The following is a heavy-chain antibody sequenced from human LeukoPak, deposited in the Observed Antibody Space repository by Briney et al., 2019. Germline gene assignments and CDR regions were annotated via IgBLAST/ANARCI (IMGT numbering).Heavy chain of an antibody. D-gene: IGHD3-3*01. V-gene: IGHV3-23*01. Sequence: GGSLRLSCAASGFTFSSSAMSWVRQAPGKGLEWVSAISNNGGYTYYADSVKGRFTISRDNSKNTLYLQMNSLRAEDTAVYYCARERDDFWSGYWARVNYYYGMDVWGQGTTVTVSS. J-gene: IGHJ6*02. CDR1: GFTFSSSA. CDR3: ARERDDFWSGYWARVNYYYGMDV. CDR2: ISNNGGYT.